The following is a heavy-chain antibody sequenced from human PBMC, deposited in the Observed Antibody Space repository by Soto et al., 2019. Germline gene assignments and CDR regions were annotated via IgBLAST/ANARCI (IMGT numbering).Heavy chain of an antibody. V-gene: IGHV5-51*01. CDR2: IYPGDHET. D-gene: IGHD6-13*01. Sequence: ESLKLTYQCSGYTFSNFWIGLVLQLPGQGLEWMGIIYPGDHETRYSPSFLGKVTISAETSINTAYLQWSSLEASDSAFYFCARSPRSSPYFDFWGQGALVTVPS. CDR1: GYTFSNFW. J-gene: IGHJ4*02. CDR3: ARSPRSSPYFDF.